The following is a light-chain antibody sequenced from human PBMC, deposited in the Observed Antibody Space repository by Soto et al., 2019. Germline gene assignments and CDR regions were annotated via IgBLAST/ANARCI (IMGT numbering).Light chain of an antibody. CDR2: GAS. Sequence: IVMTQNPATLSVSPGQRATLSCRASQSVSSSYLAWYQQKPGQAPRLLIYGASSRATGIPDRFSGSGSGTDFTLTISRLEPEDFAVYYCQQYGSSPAFGQGTKADIK. V-gene: IGKV3-20*01. J-gene: IGKJ1*01. CDR3: QQYGSSPA. CDR1: QSVSSSY.